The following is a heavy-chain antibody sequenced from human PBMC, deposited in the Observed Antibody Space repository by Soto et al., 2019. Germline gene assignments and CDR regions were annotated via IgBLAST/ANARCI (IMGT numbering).Heavy chain of an antibody. J-gene: IGHJ4*02. D-gene: IGHD3-22*01. Sequence: SETLSLTCTVSDGSISNFYWSWIRQPPGKGLEWIGYISSSGNTNYNPSLKSRVSISVDTSKNQFSLNLTSVAAADTAVYYCARAPMVLTRSYFDSWGQGTPVTVSS. CDR3: ARAPMVLTRSYFDS. CDR2: ISSSGNT. CDR1: DGSISNFY. V-gene: IGHV4-59*01.